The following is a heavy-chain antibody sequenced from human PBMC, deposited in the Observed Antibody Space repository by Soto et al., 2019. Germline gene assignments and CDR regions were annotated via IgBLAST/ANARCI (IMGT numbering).Heavy chain of an antibody. J-gene: IGHJ4*02. Sequence: QLQLQESGSGLVKPSQTLSLTCAVSGGSISSGGYSWSWIRQPPGQGLEWIAYIYHSVSTYYNPSFKRRVTISVDRSKNQFSLKLSSVTAADTAVDYCAGVPDYWGQGTLVNVSS. CDR3: AGVPDY. CDR2: IYHSVST. V-gene: IGHV4-30-2*01. CDR1: GGSISSGGYS.